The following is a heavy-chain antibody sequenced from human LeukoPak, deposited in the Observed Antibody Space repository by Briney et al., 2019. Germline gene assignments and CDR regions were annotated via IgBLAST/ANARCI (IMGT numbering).Heavy chain of an antibody. CDR3: ARTYDSSGYYSFFFDY. D-gene: IGHD3-22*01. CDR2: IYWDDDK. V-gene: IGHV2-5*02. Sequence: SGPTLVNPTQTLTLTCTFSGFSLSTSGVGVGWIRQPPGKALEWLALIYWDDDKRYSPSLKSRLTIAKDSSKNQVVLTMTNMDPVDTATYYCARTYDSSGYYSFFFDYWGQGTLVTVSS. CDR1: GFSLSTSGVG. J-gene: IGHJ4*02.